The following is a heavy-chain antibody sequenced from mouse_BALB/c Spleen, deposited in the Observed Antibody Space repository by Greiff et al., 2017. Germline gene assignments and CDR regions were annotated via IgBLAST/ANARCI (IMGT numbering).Heavy chain of an antibody. CDR3: ARDGYYGSKGYYFDY. Sequence: DVMLVESGGGLVQPGGSLKLSCAASGFTFSSYGMSWVRQTPDKRLELVATINSNGGSTYYPDSVKGRFTISRDNAKNTLYLQMSSLKSEDTAMYYCARDGYYGSKGYYFDYWGQGTTLTVSS. CDR2: INSNGGST. D-gene: IGHD1-1*01. CDR1: GFTFSSYG. J-gene: IGHJ2*01. V-gene: IGHV5-6-3*01.